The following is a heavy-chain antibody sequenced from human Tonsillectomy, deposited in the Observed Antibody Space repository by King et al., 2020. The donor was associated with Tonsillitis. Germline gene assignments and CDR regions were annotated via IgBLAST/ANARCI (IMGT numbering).Heavy chain of an antibody. D-gene: IGHD1-26*01. Sequence: QLVQSGGGLVQPGGSLRLSCAASGFTFSSYWMSWVRQAPGKGLEWVANIKQDGSEKYYVDSVKGRFTISRDNAKNSLYLQMNSLRAEDTAVYYCAREWWELLERYYYYYGMDVWGQGTTVTVSS. CDR1: GFTFSSYW. J-gene: IGHJ6*02. CDR3: AREWWELLERYYYYYGMDV. CDR2: IKQDGSEK. V-gene: IGHV3-7*01.